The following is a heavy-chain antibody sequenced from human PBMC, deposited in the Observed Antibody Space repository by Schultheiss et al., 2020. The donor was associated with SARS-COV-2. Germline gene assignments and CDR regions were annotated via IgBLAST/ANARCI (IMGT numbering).Heavy chain of an antibody. D-gene: IGHD1-1*01. CDR2: ISSSGSTI. V-gene: IGHV3-11*01. CDR1: GFTFSDYY. Sequence: GESLKISCAASGFTFSDYYMSWIRQAPGKGLEWVSYISSSGSTIYYADSVKGRFTISRDNAKNSLYLQMNSLRAEDTAVYYCARDYGVHGFDYWGQGTLVTVSS. CDR3: ARDYGVHGFDY. J-gene: IGHJ4*02.